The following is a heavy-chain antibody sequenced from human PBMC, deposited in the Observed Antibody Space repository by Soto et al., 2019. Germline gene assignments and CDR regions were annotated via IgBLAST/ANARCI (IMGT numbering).Heavy chain of an antibody. CDR3: ARGSAVTTFQYYYYGMDV. Sequence: SETLSLTCTVSGGSISSGGYYWSWIRQHPGKGLEWIGYIYYSGSTYYNPSLKSRVTISVDTSKNQFSLKLSSVTAADTAVYYCARGSAVTTFQYYYYGMDVWGQGTTVTASS. V-gene: IGHV4-31*03. J-gene: IGHJ6*02. CDR1: GGSISSGGYY. D-gene: IGHD4-4*01. CDR2: IYYSGST.